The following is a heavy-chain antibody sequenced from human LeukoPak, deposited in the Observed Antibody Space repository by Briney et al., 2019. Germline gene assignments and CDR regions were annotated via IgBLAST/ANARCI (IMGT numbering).Heavy chain of an antibody. CDR2: IYYSGST. V-gene: IGHV4-59*02. D-gene: IGHD3-10*01. Sequence: KTSETLSLTCTVSGGSVKSSYWSWIRQPPGKRLEWIGYIYYSGSTNLNPSPRSRVTVSVDTSKNQFSLKLSSVTAADTAVYYCARAFFSMVRGIDYWGQGTLVTVSS. CDR3: ARAFFSMVRGIDY. CDR1: GGSVKSSY. J-gene: IGHJ4*02.